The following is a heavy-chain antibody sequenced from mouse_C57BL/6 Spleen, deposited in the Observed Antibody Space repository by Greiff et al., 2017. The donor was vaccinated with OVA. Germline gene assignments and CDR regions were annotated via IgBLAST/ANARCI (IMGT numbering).Heavy chain of an antibody. Sequence: VKLQQPGTELVKPGASVKLSCKASGYTFTSYWMHWVKQRPGQGLEWIGNINPSNGGTNYNEKFKSKATLTVDKSSSTAYMQLSSLTSEDSAVYYCARWGSFITTYYFDYWGQGTTLTVSS. CDR1: GYTFTSYW. CDR3: ARWGSFITTYYFDY. D-gene: IGHD1-1*01. J-gene: IGHJ2*01. V-gene: IGHV1-53*01. CDR2: INPSNGGT.